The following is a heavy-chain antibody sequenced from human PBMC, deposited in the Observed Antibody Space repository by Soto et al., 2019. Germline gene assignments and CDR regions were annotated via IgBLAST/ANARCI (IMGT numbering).Heavy chain of an antibody. J-gene: IGHJ4*02. D-gene: IGHD6-13*01. CDR3: ARLAEAGTGMXY. Sequence: ASVKVSCKTSGYTFSSYGINWVRQAPEEGLDWVGWISGYNGDTDYAQKFHGRVTLTTDTSTRTAYMELRSLSSDDTAVYYCARLAEAGTGMXYWGQGTQVTVSS. CDR1: GYTFSSYG. V-gene: IGHV1-18*01. CDR2: ISGYNGDT.